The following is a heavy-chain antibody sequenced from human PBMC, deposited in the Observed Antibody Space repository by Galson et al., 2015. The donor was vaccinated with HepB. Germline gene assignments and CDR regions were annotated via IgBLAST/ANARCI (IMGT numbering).Heavy chain of an antibody. CDR3: AGVLSGPKRAGRIFDY. CDR1: GGTFSSYA. V-gene: IGHV1-69*13. Sequence: SVKVSCKASGGTFSSYAISWVRQAPGQGLEWMGGIIPIFGIANYAQKFQGRVTITADESTSTAYMELSSLRSEDTAVYYCAGVLSGPKRAGRIFDYWGQGTLVTVSS. D-gene: IGHD3-3*01. CDR2: IIPIFGIA. J-gene: IGHJ4*02.